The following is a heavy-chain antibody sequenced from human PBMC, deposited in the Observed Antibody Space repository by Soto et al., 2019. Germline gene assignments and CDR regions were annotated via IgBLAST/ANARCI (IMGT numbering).Heavy chain of an antibody. J-gene: IGHJ5*02. Sequence: QVQLVQSGAEVKKPGASVKVSCKASGYTFTSYGISWVRQAPGQGLEWMGWISAYNGNTNYAQKLQGRVTMTTDTSTSTAYMEMRSLRCDDTAVYYCARTRTQRLLWCGELFENWFDPWGQGTLVTVSS. CDR1: GYTFTSYG. V-gene: IGHV1-18*04. D-gene: IGHD3-10*01. CDR2: ISAYNGNT. CDR3: ARTRTQRLLWCGELFENWFDP.